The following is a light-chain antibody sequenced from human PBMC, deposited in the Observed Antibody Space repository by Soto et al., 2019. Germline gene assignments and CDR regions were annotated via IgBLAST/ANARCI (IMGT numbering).Light chain of an antibody. Sequence: DIVLTQSPATLSLSPGNRVTLSCRANESISRSLAWYQQRPGQPPRILIYDASFRATGIPERFSGSGSGTDFTLSISSLEPEDFAVYYCQLSQQRSSWPPIACGQGTRLEIK. CDR3: QLSQQRSSWPPIA. CDR1: ESISRS. CDR2: DAS. J-gene: IGKJ5*01. V-gene: IGKV3-11*01.